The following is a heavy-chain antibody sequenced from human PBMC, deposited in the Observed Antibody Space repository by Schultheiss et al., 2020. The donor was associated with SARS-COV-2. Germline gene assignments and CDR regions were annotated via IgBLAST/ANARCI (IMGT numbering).Heavy chain of an antibody. CDR1: GFTFSSYG. V-gene: IGHV3-33*01. D-gene: IGHD6-19*01. CDR3: ARDTGGQWSRKDAFDI. CDR2: IWYDGSNK. J-gene: IGHJ3*02. Sequence: GGSLRLSCAASGFTFSSYGMHWVRQAPGKGLEWVAVIWYDGSNKYYADSVKGRFTISRDNSKNTLYLQMNSLRAEDTAVYYCARDTGGQWSRKDAFDIWGQGTMVTVSS.